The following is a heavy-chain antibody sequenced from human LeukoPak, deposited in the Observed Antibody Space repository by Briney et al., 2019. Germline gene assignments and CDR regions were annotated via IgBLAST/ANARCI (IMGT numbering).Heavy chain of an antibody. CDR2: ISAYNGNT. Sequence: ASVKVSCKASGYTFTSYGISWVRQAPGQGLEWMGWISAYNGNTNYAQKFQGRVTITADKSTSTAYMELSRLRSEDTAVYYCARAVQVTTGGLFDYWGQGTLVTVSS. CDR3: ARAVQVTTGGLFDY. D-gene: IGHD4-17*01. V-gene: IGHV1-18*01. CDR1: GYTFTSYG. J-gene: IGHJ4*02.